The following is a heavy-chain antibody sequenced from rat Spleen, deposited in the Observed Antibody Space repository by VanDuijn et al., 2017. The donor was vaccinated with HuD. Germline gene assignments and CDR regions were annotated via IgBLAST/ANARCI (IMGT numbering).Heavy chain of an antibody. V-gene: IGHV2-72*01. J-gene: IGHJ3*01. CDR1: GFSLTSYH. CDR3: VRHYYDGTPSSGDWFAY. D-gene: IGHD1-12*02. CDR2: IRTGGSI. Sequence: QVQLKESGPGLVQPSQTLSLTCTVSGFSLTSYHVSWVRQPPGKSRVWMGTIRTGGSINDNSAVQSRLSISRDTSKSQVFLKMNSLQPEDTGTYYCVRHYYDGTPSSGDWFAYWGQGTLVTVSS.